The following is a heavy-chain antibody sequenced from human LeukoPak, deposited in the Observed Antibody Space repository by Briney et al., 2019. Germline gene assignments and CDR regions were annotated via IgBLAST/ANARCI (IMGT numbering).Heavy chain of an antibody. CDR2: IIPIFGTA. J-gene: IGHJ4*02. CDR1: GGTFSSYA. Sequence: SVKVSCKASGGTFSSYAISWVRQAPGQGLEWMGRIIPIFGTANYAQKFQGRVTITTDESTSTAYMELSSLRSEDTAVYYCARESDYYDSSGYYLYFDYWGQGTLVTVST. V-gene: IGHV1-69*05. CDR3: ARESDYYDSSGYYLYFDY. D-gene: IGHD3-22*01.